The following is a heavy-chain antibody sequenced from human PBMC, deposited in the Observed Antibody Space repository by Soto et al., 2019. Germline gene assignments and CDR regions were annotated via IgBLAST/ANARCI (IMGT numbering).Heavy chain of an antibody. CDR2: INPSGVST. CDR1: GYTFTRYY. D-gene: IGHD3-3*01. CDR3: ARDFRNIPIFGVCRVSGMDV. J-gene: IGHJ6*02. Sequence: QVQLVQSGAEVKKPGASVKVSCKSSGYTFTRYYVHWVRQAPGQGLEWMGVINPSGVSTRYAQKLQGRVTMSRDTSTSTVYIELSRLRSEDTAVYYCARDFRNIPIFGVCRVSGMDVWGQGTTVTVSS. V-gene: IGHV1-46*01.